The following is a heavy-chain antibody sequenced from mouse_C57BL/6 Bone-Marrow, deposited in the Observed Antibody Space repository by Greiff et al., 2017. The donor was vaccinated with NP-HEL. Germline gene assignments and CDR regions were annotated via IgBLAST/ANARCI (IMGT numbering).Heavy chain of an antibody. CDR2: INPYNGGT. D-gene: IGHD2-3*01. Sequence: VHVKQSGPVLVKPGASVKMSCKASGYTFTDYYMNWVKQSHGKSLEWIGVINPYNGGTSYNQKFKGKATLTVDKSSSTAYMELNSLTSEDSAVYYCARSWLLEDAMDYWGQGTSVTVSS. J-gene: IGHJ4*01. V-gene: IGHV1-19*01. CDR1: GYTFTDYY. CDR3: ARSWLLEDAMDY.